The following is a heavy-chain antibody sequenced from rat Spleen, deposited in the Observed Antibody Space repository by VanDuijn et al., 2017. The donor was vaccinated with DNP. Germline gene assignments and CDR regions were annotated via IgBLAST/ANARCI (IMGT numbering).Heavy chain of an antibody. CDR3: ARWPGYNPPYAMDA. D-gene: IGHD1-4*01. CDR2: INSAGST. Sequence: EVQLQESGPGLVKPSQSLSLTCSVTGYSITSNYWGWIRKFPGNELEWMGYINSAGSTNYNPSLKSRISITRDTSKNQLFLQVNSVTTEDTATYYCARWPGYNPPYAMDAWGQGTSVTVSS. CDR1: GYSITSNY. V-gene: IGHV3-3*01. J-gene: IGHJ4*01.